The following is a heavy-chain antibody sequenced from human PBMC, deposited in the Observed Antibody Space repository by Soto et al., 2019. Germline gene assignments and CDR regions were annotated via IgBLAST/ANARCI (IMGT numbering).Heavy chain of an antibody. V-gene: IGHV4-39*01. CDR1: EGSIGGSGYY. J-gene: IGHJ3*02. CDR2: IYYSGST. Sequence: SVTMCLTCTVSEGSIGGSGYYWGLIRQPPGKGLEWIGSIYYSGSTYYNPSLKSRVTISVDTSKNQFSLKLSSVTAADTAVYYCARLRYFGYGSGSHFAFDIWGQGTMVTVSS. D-gene: IGHD3-10*01. CDR3: ARLRYFGYGSGSHFAFDI.